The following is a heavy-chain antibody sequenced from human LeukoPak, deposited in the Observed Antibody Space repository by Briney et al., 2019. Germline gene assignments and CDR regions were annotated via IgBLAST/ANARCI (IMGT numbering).Heavy chain of an antibody. J-gene: IGHJ6*03. V-gene: IGHV3-30*02. D-gene: IGHD5-12*01. Sequence: PGGSLRLSCAASGFTFSSYGMHWVRQAPGKGLEWVAFIRYDGSNKYYADSVEGRFTISRDNSKNTLYLQMNSLRAEDTAVYYCARDEIVATTKANYYYYMDVWGKGTTVTISS. CDR2: IRYDGSNK. CDR1: GFTFSSYG. CDR3: ARDEIVATTKANYYYYMDV.